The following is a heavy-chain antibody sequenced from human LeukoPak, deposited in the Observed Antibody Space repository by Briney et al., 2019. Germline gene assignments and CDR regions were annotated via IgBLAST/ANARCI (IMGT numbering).Heavy chain of an antibody. CDR1: GSSISSYY. V-gene: IGHV4-4*07. CDR3: ARVNGYSSGPFDY. Sequence: SETLSLTCTVSGSSISSYYWSWIRQPAGKGLEWIGRIYSSGSTNYSPSLKSRVTMSVDKSKNQFSLKLSSVTAADTAVYYCARVNGYSSGPFDYWGQGTLVTVSS. J-gene: IGHJ4*02. CDR2: IYSSGST. D-gene: IGHD6-19*01.